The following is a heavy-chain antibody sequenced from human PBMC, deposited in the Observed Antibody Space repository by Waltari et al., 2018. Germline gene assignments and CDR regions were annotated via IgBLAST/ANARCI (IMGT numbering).Heavy chain of an antibody. CDR1: GYAINSGFF. CDR3: TRQTLGYCTSAACRRLEA. CDR2: IYHDGTT. V-gene: IGHV4-38-2*01. J-gene: IGHJ5*02. Sequence: QVQLQESGPRLVKPSETLSLTCAVSGYAINSGFFLGWLRQAPEKGLEWIATIYHDGTTFYNPSLTSRVTTSMDTSKNQISLKLKSVTAADTAVYYCTRQTLGYCTSAACRRLEAWGQGTLVTISS. D-gene: IGHD2-8*02.